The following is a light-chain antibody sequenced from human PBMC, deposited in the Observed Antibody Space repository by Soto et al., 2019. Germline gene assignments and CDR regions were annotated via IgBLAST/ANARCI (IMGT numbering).Light chain of an antibody. CDR1: QSVSSNN. CDR2: GAS. Sequence: EIVLTQSPGTLSLSPGERVTLSCRASQSVSSNNLAWYQQKPGQAPSLLIYGASSRATGIPDRFSGSGSGTDFTLTISRLEPEDFAVYHSQQYGSSPITFGQGTRLDIK. J-gene: IGKJ5*01. CDR3: QQYGSSPIT. V-gene: IGKV3-20*01.